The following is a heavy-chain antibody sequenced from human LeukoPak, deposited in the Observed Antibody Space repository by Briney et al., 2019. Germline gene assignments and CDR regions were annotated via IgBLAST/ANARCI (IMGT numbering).Heavy chain of an antibody. CDR1: GDSIRSRSDF. D-gene: IGHD1-14*01. Sequence: PSETLSLTCSVSGDSIRSRSDFWGWIRQPPGKGLEWIGSVYYSGSTYYSPSLKSRVTVSVDTSKNQFSLKLSSVTAADTAVYYCARENNHLTWFDPWGQGTLVTVSS. V-gene: IGHV4-39*01. CDR2: VYYSGST. J-gene: IGHJ5*02. CDR3: ARENNHLTWFDP.